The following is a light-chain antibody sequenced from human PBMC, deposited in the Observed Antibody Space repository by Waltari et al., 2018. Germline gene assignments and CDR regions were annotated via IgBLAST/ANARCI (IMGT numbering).Light chain of an antibody. V-gene: IGLV2-23*01. CDR1: SSDVGSYNL. CDR2: EGS. CDR3: CSYAGSSAYV. J-gene: IGLJ1*01. Sequence: QSALTQPASVSGSPGQSITISCTGTSSDVGSYNLVSWYQQHPGKAPELMIYEGSKRPSGVSDRFSGSKSGNTACLTISGLQAEDEADDYCCSYAGSSAYVFGTATKVTVL.